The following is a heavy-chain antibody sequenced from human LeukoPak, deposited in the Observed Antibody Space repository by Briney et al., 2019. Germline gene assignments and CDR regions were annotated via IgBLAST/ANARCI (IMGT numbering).Heavy chain of an antibody. Sequence: PSETLSLTCTVSGGSISSSSYYWGWIRQPPGKGLEWIGSIYYSGSTYYNPSLKGRVTISADTSKNQFSLKLSSVTAADTAVYYCARIPDIVVVVAATSGAFDIWGQGTMVTVSS. J-gene: IGHJ3*02. V-gene: IGHV4-39*01. CDR1: GGSISSSSYY. CDR3: ARIPDIVVVVAATSGAFDI. D-gene: IGHD2-15*01. CDR2: IYYSGST.